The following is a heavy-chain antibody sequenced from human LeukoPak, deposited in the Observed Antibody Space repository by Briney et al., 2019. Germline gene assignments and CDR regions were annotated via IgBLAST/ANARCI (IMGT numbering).Heavy chain of an antibody. CDR3: ASGPDSSGYSSAEYFQH. CDR1: GGTFSSYA. V-gene: IGHV1-69*04. J-gene: IGHJ1*01. D-gene: IGHD3-22*01. CDR2: INPILGIA. Sequence: SVKVSCKASGGTFSSYAISWVRQAPGQGLEWMGRINPILGIANYAQKFQGRVTITADKSTSTAYMELSSLRSEDTAVYYCASGPDSSGYSSAEYFQHWGQGTLVTVSS.